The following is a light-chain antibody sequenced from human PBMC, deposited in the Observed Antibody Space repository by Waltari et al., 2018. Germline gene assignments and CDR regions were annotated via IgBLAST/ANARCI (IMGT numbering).Light chain of an antibody. V-gene: IGKV1D-16*02. J-gene: IGKJ3*01. CDR3: QQYDSYPHT. CDR2: AAS. Sequence: DIQMTQSPSSLSASVGDRITITCRARQGISTWLAWYQKKPEKAPKSLIYAASTLQSGVPSRFSGSRSGAEFILTINSLQPEDFATYYCQQYDSYPHTFGPGTTVDLK. CDR1: QGISTW.